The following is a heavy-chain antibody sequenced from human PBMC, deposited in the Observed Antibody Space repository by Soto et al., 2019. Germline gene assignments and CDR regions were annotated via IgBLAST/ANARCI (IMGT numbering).Heavy chain of an antibody. CDR3: AKVRYSSGTGNFDY. D-gene: IGHD3-10*01. J-gene: IGHJ4*02. CDR1: GFTFHNYA. Sequence: EVQLVESGGGLVQPGGSLRLSCAASGFTFHNYAMHWVRQAPGKGLEWVSGLSWDGGDVDYADSVKGRFAISRDNAKNSLYLQMNSLTAEDTAFYYCAKVRYSSGTGNFDYWGQGTLVTVSS. V-gene: IGHV3-9*01. CDR2: LSWDGGDV.